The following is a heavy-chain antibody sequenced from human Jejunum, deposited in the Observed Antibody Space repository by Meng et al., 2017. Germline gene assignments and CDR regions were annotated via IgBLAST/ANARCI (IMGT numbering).Heavy chain of an antibody. CDR1: GGSLSSSGYY. D-gene: IGHD5-24*01. Sequence: QVQLQESGPGMVKPSQTLYLTFTFYGGSLSSSGYYWSWIRQFPGKGLEWIGFIFYTGTTYYNPSLKSRVSISVDTSKNQFYLEMSSVTAADTAVYYCARDIMGIRDGSVEDYWGQGTLVTVSS. CDR3: ARDIMGIRDGSVEDY. J-gene: IGHJ4*02. CDR2: IFYTGTT. V-gene: IGHV4-31*03.